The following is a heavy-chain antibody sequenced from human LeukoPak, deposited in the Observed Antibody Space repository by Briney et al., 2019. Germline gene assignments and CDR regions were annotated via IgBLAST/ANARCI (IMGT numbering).Heavy chain of an antibody. J-gene: IGHJ4*02. V-gene: IGHV3-23*01. CDR3: AKALLYYYDSSGYFDY. D-gene: IGHD3-22*01. CDR1: GFTFSTYG. Sequence: GGSLRLSCAASGFTFSTYGMTWVRQAPGKGLEWVSGMSDSGTNTYYADSVKGRFTISRDNSKNTLYLQMNSLRAEDTAVYYCAKALLYYYDSSGYFDYWGQGTLVTVSS. CDR2: MSDSGTNT.